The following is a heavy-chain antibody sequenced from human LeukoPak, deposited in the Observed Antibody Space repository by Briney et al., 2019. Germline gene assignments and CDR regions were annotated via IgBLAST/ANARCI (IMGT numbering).Heavy chain of an antibody. CDR3: ARSPKWVRGVIFPDY. V-gene: IGHV5-51*01. D-gene: IGHD3-10*01. Sequence: TGESLKISCKGSGYSFTSYWIGWVRQMPGKGLEWMGIIYPGDSDTRYSPSFQGQVTISADKSISTAYLQWSSLKASDTAMYYCARSPKWVRGVIFPDYWGQGTLVTVSS. CDR1: GYSFTSYW. CDR2: IYPGDSDT. J-gene: IGHJ4*02.